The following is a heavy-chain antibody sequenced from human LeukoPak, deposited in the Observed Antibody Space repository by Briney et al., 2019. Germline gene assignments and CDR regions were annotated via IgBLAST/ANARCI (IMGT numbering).Heavy chain of an antibody. CDR1: GYTFTGYY. V-gene: IGHV1-2*06. Sequence: ASVKVSCKASGYTFTGYYMHLVRQAPGQGLEWMGRINPNSGGTNYAQKFQGRVTMTRDTSISTAYMELSRLRSDDTAVYYCARDTGYSSSWYYGDFDYWGKGTLVTVSS. D-gene: IGHD6-13*01. CDR3: ARDTGYSSSWYYGDFDY. CDR2: INPNSGGT. J-gene: IGHJ4*02.